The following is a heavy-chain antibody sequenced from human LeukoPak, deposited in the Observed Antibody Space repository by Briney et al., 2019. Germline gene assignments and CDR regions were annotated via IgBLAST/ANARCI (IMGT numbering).Heavy chain of an antibody. V-gene: IGHV3-53*01. CDR3: ARDFVVGYYYGMDV. CDR1: GISVGSNY. Sequence: GGSLRLSCAVSGISVGSNYMTWVRQAPGKGLEWVSVLYSGGGTYYADSVRGRFTISRDNAKNSLYLQMNSLRAEDTAVYYCARDFVVGYYYGMDVWGQGTTVTVSS. J-gene: IGHJ6*02. CDR2: LYSGGGT. D-gene: IGHD2-21*01.